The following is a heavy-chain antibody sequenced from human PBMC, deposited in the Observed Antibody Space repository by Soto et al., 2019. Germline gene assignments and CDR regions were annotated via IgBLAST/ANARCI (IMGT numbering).Heavy chain of an antibody. J-gene: IGHJ4*02. D-gene: IGHD5-18*01. CDR2: ISWNSGSI. CDR3: AKDKGDSYGYGVDD. V-gene: IGHV3-9*01. Sequence: EVQLVESGGGLVQPGRSLRLSCSASGFTFDDYAMHWVRQAPGKGLEWVSGISWNSGSIGYADSVKGRFTISRDNAKNSLYMQMNRLRAEDTALYYCAKDKGDSYGYGVDDWGQGTLVTVSS. CDR1: GFTFDDYA.